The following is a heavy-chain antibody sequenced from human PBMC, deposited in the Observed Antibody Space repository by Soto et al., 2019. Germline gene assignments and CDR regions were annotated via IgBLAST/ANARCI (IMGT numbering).Heavy chain of an antibody. CDR3: ARDRDYFFDS. CDR1: GFIFHSYS. J-gene: IGHJ4*02. CDR2: ISTTGTAT. D-gene: IGHD3-10*01. V-gene: IGHV3-48*01. Sequence: EVQLVESGGGLVQPGGSLRLSCEASGFIFHSYSMNWVRQAPGKRLEWLSYISTTGTATYDAGSVKGRFTISRDNAKNSMYLQMNSRRAEDTAVYFCARDRDYFFDSWGQGTLVTVSS.